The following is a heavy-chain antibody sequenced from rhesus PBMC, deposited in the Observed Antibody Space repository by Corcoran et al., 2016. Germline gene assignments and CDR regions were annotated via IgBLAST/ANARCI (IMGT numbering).Heavy chain of an antibody. Sequence: QVTLKESGPALVTPTQTLTLTCTFSGFSLSPSGMGVGWFRQPPGKALEWLATIYWDEDKYYSTSLESRLTISKDTSKNQVVLTMTNMDPADTATYYCARVRTQRQLDGDYWGQGVLVTVSS. CDR1: GFSLSPSGMG. CDR2: IYWDEDK. J-gene: IGHJ4*01. D-gene: IGHD6-25*01. CDR3: ARVRTQRQLDGDY. V-gene: IGHV2S1*01.